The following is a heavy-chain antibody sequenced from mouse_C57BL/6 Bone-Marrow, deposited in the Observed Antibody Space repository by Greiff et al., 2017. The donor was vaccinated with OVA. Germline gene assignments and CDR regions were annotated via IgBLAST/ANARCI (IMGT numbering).Heavy chain of an antibody. CDR2: ISNGGGST. J-gene: IGHJ2*01. V-gene: IGHV5-12*01. Sequence: DVMLVESGGGLVQPGGSLKLSCAASGFTFSDYYMYWVRQTPEKRLEWVAYISNGGGSTYYPDTVKGRFTISRDNAKNTLYLQMSRLKSEDTAMYYCARPLRVTFDDWGKGTTLTVSS. CDR1: GFTFSDYY. CDR3: ARPLRVTFDD. D-gene: IGHD2-1*01.